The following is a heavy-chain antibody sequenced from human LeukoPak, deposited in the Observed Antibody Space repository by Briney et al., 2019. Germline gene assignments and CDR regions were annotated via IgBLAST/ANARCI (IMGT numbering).Heavy chain of an antibody. Sequence: GASVKVSCKASGYTFTGYYMHWVRQAPGQGLEWMGRINPNSGGTNYAQKFQGRVTMTRDTSISTAYMELSRLRSDDTAVYYCARSKDSSGWTLYYWDQGTLVTVSS. D-gene: IGHD6-19*01. CDR1: GYTFTGYY. V-gene: IGHV1-2*06. J-gene: IGHJ4*02. CDR3: ARSKDSSGWTLYY. CDR2: INPNSGGT.